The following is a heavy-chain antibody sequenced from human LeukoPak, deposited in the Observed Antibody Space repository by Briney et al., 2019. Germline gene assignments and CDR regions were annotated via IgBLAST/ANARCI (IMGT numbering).Heavy chain of an antibody. V-gene: IGHV3-7*01. D-gene: IGHD3-22*01. CDR1: GFTFSTYW. CDR2: IRQDGSAK. CDR3: ARCPYDSTGYYSVPSHLDY. Sequence: GGSLRLSCAASGFTFSTYWMTWVRQAPGKGLEWVANIRQDGSAKYYVDSLRGRFSISRDNVKNSLFLQMNSLSAEDTAVYYCARCPYDSTGYYSVPSHLDYWGQGTLVTVSS. J-gene: IGHJ4*02.